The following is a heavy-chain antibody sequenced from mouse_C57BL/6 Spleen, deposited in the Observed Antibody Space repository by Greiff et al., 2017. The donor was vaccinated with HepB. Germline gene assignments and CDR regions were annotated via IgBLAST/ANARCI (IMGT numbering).Heavy chain of an antibody. Sequence: VQLQQSGPELVKPGASVKIPCKASGYTFTDYNMDWVKQSHGKSLEWIGDINPNNGGTIYNQKFKGKATVTVDKSSSTAYMELRSLTSEDTAVYYCARTLKGWYFDVWGTGTTVTVSS. J-gene: IGHJ1*03. D-gene: IGHD1-3*01. CDR2: INPNNGGT. V-gene: IGHV1-18*01. CDR1: GYTFTDYN. CDR3: ARTLKGWYFDV.